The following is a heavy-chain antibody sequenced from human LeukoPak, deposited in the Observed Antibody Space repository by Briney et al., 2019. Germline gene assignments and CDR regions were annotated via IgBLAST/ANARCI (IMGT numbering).Heavy chain of an antibody. Sequence: GGSLRLSCAASGFTFSDYGMHWVRQAPGKGLEWVSAISGSGGSTYYADSVKGRFTISRDNSKNTLYLQMNSLRAEDTAVYYCAKDRSSGWLYYFDYWGQGTLVTVSS. D-gene: IGHD6-19*01. J-gene: IGHJ4*02. CDR1: GFTFSDYG. V-gene: IGHV3-23*01. CDR2: ISGSGGST. CDR3: AKDRSSGWLYYFDY.